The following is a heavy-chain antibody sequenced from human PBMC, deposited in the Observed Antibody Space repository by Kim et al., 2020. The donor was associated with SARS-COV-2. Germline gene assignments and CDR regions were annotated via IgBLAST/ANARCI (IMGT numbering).Heavy chain of an antibody. CDR3: ATNTRSPTAYDYYYYGMDV. CDR1: GFTFSDYY. J-gene: IGHJ6*02. Sequence: GGSLRLSCAASGFTFSDYYMSWIRQAPGKGLEWVSYISSSGSTIYYADSVKGRFTISRDNAKNSLYLQMNSLRAEDTAVYYCATNTRSPTAYDYYYYGMDVWGQGTTVTVSS. D-gene: IGHD2-8*01. V-gene: IGHV3-11*01. CDR2: ISSSGSTI.